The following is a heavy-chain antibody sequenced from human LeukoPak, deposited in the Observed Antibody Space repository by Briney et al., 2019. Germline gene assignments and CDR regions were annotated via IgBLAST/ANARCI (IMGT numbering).Heavy chain of an antibody. V-gene: IGHV4-59*01. CDR2: IYNSGST. J-gene: IGHJ1*01. Sequence: KPSETLSLTCTVSGGSISGYYWSWIRQPPGRGLEWIGYIYNSGSTNHNPSLKSRVTISEDTSKNQLSLKLSSVTAADTAVYYCARAAVTTSRYFQHWGQGTLVTVSS. CDR1: GGSISGYY. CDR3: ARAAVTTSRYFQH. D-gene: IGHD4-17*01.